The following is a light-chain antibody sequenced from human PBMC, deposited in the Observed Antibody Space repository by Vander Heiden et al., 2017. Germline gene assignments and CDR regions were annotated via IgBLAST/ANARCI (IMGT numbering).Light chain of an antibody. V-gene: IGKV1-39*01. Sequence: DIQMTQSPSSLSASVGDRVTITCRASQSISSHLNWYQQKPGKAPKLLIYAASNLQSGGPSRFSGSGSGTDFTLTISSLQPEDFTTYYCQQSYSTLWTFGQGTKVEIK. CDR1: QSISSH. J-gene: IGKJ1*01. CDR3: QQSYSTLWT. CDR2: AAS.